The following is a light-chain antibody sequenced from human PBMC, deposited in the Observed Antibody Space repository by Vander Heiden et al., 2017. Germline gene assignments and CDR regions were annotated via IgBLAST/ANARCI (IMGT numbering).Light chain of an antibody. J-gene: IGLJ2*01. Sequence: QSVLAQPPSVSGAPRLRVTVSCTGRSSNIGSDYVVHWYQQLPGTAPNLLSYDNYNRPSGVPDRFSASKSGTSAFLAITGLQAEDEADYYCQSYDDSLGIVIFGGGTKLTVL. CDR3: QSYDDSLGIVI. CDR2: DNY. V-gene: IGLV1-40*01. CDR1: SSNIGSDYV.